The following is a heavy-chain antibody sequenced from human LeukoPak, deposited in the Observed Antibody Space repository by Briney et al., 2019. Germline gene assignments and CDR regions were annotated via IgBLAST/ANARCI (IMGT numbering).Heavy chain of an antibody. D-gene: IGHD4-17*01. CDR2: IYSGGST. CDR1: GFTVSSNY. J-gene: IGHJ4*02. CDR3: ASDDYGDYFFDY. V-gene: IGHV3-66*01. Sequence: PGGSLRLSCAASGFTVSSNYMSWVRQAPGKGLEWVSVIYSGGSTYYADSVKGRFTISRDNSKNTLYLQMNSLRAEDTAVYYCASDDYGDYFFDYWGQGTLVTVSS.